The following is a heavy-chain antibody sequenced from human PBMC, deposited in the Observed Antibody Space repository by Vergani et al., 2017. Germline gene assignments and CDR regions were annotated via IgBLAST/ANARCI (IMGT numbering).Heavy chain of an antibody. D-gene: IGHD1-26*01. Sequence: EVQLLESGGGLVQPGGSLRLSCAAPGFTFSSYAMSWVRQAPGKGLEWVSASSGSGGSTYYADSVKGRFTISRDNSKNTLYLQMNSLRAEDTAVYYCAKDLGMYSGSYRGLAFDIWGQGTMVTVSS. V-gene: IGHV3-23*01. CDR1: GFTFSSYA. CDR3: AKDLGMYSGSYRGLAFDI. J-gene: IGHJ3*02. CDR2: SSGSGGST.